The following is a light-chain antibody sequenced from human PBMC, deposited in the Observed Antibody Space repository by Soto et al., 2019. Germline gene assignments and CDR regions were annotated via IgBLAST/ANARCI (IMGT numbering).Light chain of an antibody. Sequence: EVVMTQSPANLSVSPGVGATLSCWASQPVSDKLAWYQQKPGQAPRLLIYGTPDRATGTPDRFSGSGSGTDFTLTISRLEPEDFAVYLCQQYGGSPITFGQGTRLEI. CDR3: QQYGGSPIT. J-gene: IGKJ5*01. CDR1: QPVSDK. V-gene: IGKV3-20*01. CDR2: GTP.